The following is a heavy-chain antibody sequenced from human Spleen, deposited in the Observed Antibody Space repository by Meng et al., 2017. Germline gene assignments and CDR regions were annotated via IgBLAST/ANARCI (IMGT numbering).Heavy chain of an antibody. V-gene: IGHV4-4*02. CDR2: IYHSGST. Sequence: QGQRKGSGPGLVKPSGTLSLTCAVSGGSISSSNWWSWVRQPPGKGLEWIGEIYHSGSTNYNPSLKSRVTISVDKSKNQFSLKLSSVTAADTAVYYCASGPRGPDQMYYFDYWGQGTLVTVSS. D-gene: IGHD1-14*01. CDR3: ASGPRGPDQMYYFDY. CDR1: GGSISSSNW. J-gene: IGHJ4*02.